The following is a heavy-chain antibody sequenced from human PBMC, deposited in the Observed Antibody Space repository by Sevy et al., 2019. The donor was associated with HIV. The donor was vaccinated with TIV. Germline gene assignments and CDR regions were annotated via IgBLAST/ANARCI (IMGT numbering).Heavy chain of an antibody. CDR3: ARSPSGSQGPGQYFQH. CDR2: ISRYNT. J-gene: IGHJ1*01. D-gene: IGHD1-26*01. V-gene: IGHV1-18*01. Sequence: ASVKVSCKASGYTFINYGITWVRQAPGQGLEWMGWISRYNTNYAQKLQGRVTMTTDTSTSTVYMELRSRRSDDTAGYYCARSPSGSQGPGQYFQHWGQGTLVTVSS. CDR1: GYTFINYG.